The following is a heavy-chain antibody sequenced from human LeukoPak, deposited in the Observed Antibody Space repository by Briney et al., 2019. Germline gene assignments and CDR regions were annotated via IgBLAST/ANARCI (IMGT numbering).Heavy chain of an antibody. J-gene: IGHJ6*02. V-gene: IGHV1-8*01. Sequence: ASVKVSCKASGYTFTSYDIHWVRQATGQGLEWMGWMNPNSGNTGYAQKFQGRVTMTRNTSISTAYMELSSLRSEDTAVYYCARGLRNYDFWSGYYSPLPYYYNGMDVWGQGTTVTVSS. CDR3: ARGLRNYDFWSGYYSPLPYYYNGMDV. CDR2: MNPNSGNT. CDR1: GYTFTSYD. D-gene: IGHD3-3*01.